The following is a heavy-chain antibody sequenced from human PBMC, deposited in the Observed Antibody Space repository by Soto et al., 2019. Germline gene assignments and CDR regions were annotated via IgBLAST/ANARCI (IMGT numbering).Heavy chain of an antibody. D-gene: IGHD4-4*01. CDR3: ATNYAYYYYYGMDV. Sequence: SDTLSLTCTVSGGSISSSSYYWGWIRQPPGKGLEWIGSIYYSGSTYYNPSLKSRVTISVDTSKNQFSLKLSSVTAADTVVYYCATNYAYYYYYGMDVWGQGTTVTVSS. V-gene: IGHV4-39*01. CDR2: IYYSGST. J-gene: IGHJ6*02. CDR1: GGSISSSSYY.